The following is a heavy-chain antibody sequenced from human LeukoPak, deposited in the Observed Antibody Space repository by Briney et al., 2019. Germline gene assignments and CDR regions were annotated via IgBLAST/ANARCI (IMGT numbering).Heavy chain of an antibody. Sequence: TSETLSLTCTVSGGSISSSSYYWGWIRQPPGKGLEWTGSIYYSGSTYYNPSLKSRVTISVDTSKNQFSLKLSSVTAAGTAVYYCASGIYDSSGFPNWFDPWGQGTLVTVSS. V-gene: IGHV4-39*01. D-gene: IGHD3-22*01. CDR2: IYYSGST. CDR3: ASGIYDSSGFPNWFDP. J-gene: IGHJ5*02. CDR1: GGSISSSSYY.